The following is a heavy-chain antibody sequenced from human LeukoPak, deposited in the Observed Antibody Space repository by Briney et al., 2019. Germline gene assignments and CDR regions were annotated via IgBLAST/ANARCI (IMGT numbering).Heavy chain of an antibody. V-gene: IGHV3-30*02. CDR2: IRYDGSNK. CDR3: AKDQGRSWFYYFDY. D-gene: IGHD6-13*01. J-gene: IGHJ4*02. CDR1: GFTFSSYG. Sequence: GGSLRLSCAASGFTFSSYGMHWVRQAPGKGLEWVAFIRYDGSNKYYADSVKGRFTISRDNSKNTLYLQMNSLRAEDTAVYYCAKDQGRSWFYYFDYWGQGTLVTVSS.